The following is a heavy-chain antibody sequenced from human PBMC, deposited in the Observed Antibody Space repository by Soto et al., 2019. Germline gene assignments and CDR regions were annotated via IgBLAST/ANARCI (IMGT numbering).Heavy chain of an antibody. CDR1: GFTFSSYA. CDR3: AREDLSMVRGVGPFDY. V-gene: IGHV3-30-3*01. J-gene: IGHJ4*02. Sequence: PGGSLRLSCAASGFTFSSYAMHWVRQAPGKGLEWVAVISYDGSNKYYADSVKGRFTISRDNSKNTLYLQMNSLRAEDTAVYYCAREDLSMVRGVGPFDYWGQGTLVTVSS. D-gene: IGHD3-10*01. CDR2: ISYDGSNK.